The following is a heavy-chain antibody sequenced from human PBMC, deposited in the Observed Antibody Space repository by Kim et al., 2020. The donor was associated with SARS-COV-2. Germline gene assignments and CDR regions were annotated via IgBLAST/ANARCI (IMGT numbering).Heavy chain of an antibody. D-gene: IGHD3-9*01. CDR1: GFTFSSSA. CDR2: VVFVAGNT. CDR3: AADRPDILTGYKYGEYYYSYYGMDV. J-gene: IGHJ6*02. V-gene: IGHV1-58*01. Sequence: SVKVSCKASGFTFSSSAVQWVRQTRGQRLEWIGCVVFVAGNTNYAQKFQERVSITRDMSTGTAYMELSSLRSEDTAVYYCAADRPDILTGYKYGEYYYSYYGMDVWGQGTTVTVSS.